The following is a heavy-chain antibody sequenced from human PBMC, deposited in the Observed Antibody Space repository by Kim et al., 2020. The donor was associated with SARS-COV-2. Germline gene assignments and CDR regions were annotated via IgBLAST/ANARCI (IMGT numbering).Heavy chain of an antibody. D-gene: IGHD5-18*01. V-gene: IGHV1-69*13. Sequence: SVKVSCKASGGTFSSYAISWVRQAPGQGLEWMGGIIPIFGTANYAQKFQGRVTITADESTSTAYMELSSLRSEDTAVYYCARGGYRYGYFMYYYGMDVWGQGTTVTVSS. CDR1: GGTFSSYA. CDR2: IIPIFGTA. J-gene: IGHJ6*02. CDR3: ARGGYRYGYFMYYYGMDV.